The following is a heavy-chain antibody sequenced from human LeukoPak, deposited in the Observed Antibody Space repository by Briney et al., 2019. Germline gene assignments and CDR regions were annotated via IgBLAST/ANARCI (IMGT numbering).Heavy chain of an antibody. D-gene: IGHD3-3*01. CDR1: GYTFTSYG. Sequence: GASVKVSCKASGYTFTSYGISWVRQAPGQGLEWMGWISAYNGSTNYAQKLQGRVTMTTDTSTSTAYMELRSLRSDDTAVYYCARERIDFWSGYRRNDAFDIWGQGTMVTVSS. CDR3: ARERIDFWSGYRRNDAFDI. V-gene: IGHV1-18*01. CDR2: ISAYNGST. J-gene: IGHJ3*02.